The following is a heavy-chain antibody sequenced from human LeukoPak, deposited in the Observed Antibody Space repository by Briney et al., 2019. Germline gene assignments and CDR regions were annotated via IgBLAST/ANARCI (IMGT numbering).Heavy chain of an antibody. CDR2: ISSSSSYI. V-gene: IGHV3-21*01. D-gene: IGHD1-1*01. J-gene: IGHJ4*02. Sequence: GGSLRLSCAASGFTFSSYSMNWVRQAPGKGLEWVSSISSSSSYIYYAGSVKGRFTISRDNAKNSLYLQMNSLRAEDTAVYYCARDPRQYYFDYWGQGTLVTVSS. CDR3: ARDPRQYYFDY. CDR1: GFTFSSYS.